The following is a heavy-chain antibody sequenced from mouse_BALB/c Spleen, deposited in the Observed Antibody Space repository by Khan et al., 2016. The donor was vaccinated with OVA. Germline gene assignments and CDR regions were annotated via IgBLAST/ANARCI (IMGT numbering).Heavy chain of an antibody. D-gene: IGHD1-1*01. CDR3: ARPPYVSYVLDN. V-gene: IGHV9-3-1*01. Sequence: QIQLVQFGPEVKKPGETVKISCKASGHTFTKFGMNWVKQAPGKGLKWMGWINTYTGEPTYADDFNGRFAFSLETSASTAYLQINNLKNEDTATYFCARPPYVSYVLDNWGQGTPVTVSS. J-gene: IGHJ4*01. CDR1: GHTFTKFG. CDR2: INTYTGEP.